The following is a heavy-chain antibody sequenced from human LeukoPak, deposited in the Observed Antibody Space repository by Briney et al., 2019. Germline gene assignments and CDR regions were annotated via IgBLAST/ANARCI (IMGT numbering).Heavy chain of an antibody. J-gene: IGHJ4*02. CDR1: GYTFTSYD. CDR2: MNPNSGNT. D-gene: IGHD6-13*01. Sequence: GASVKVSCKASGYTFTSYDINWVRQATGQGLEWMGWMNPNSGNTSYAQKFQGRVTMTRDTSTSTVYMELSSLRSEDTAVYYCARVDSSSWHPPHYFDYWGQGTLVTVSS. V-gene: IGHV1-8*01. CDR3: ARVDSSSWHPPHYFDY.